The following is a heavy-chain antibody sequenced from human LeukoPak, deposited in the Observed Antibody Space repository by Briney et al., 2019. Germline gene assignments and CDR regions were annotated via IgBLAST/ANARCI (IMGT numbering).Heavy chain of an antibody. J-gene: IGHJ3*02. CDR1: GGSISSYY. CDR3: ARVAFGGVTLVRPHAFDI. Sequence: KPSETLSLTCTVSGGSISSYYWSWLRQPPGKGLEWIGYIYYSGSTNYNPSLKSRVTISVDTSKNQFSLKLSSVTAADTAVYYCARVAFGGVTLVRPHAFDIWAKGQWSPSLQ. CDR2: IYYSGST. V-gene: IGHV4-59*01. D-gene: IGHD3-10*01.